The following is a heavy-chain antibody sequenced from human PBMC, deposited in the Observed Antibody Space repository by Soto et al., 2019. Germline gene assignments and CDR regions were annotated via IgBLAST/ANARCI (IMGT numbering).Heavy chain of an antibody. V-gene: IGHV4-61*01. D-gene: IGHD4-17*01. Sequence: QVQLQESGPGLVKPSEILSLTCTVSGGSVRSGSYYWSWIRQPPGKGLEWIGDIYYSGTTNYNPSLKSRVTISVDTSKNQFSLKLSSVTAADTAVYYCARVEDYGDYFDYWGQGTLVTVSS. CDR3: ARVEDYGDYFDY. CDR2: IYYSGTT. J-gene: IGHJ4*02. CDR1: GGSVRSGSYY.